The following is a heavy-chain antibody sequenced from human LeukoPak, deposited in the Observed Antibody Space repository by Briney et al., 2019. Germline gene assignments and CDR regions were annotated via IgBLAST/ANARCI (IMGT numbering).Heavy chain of an antibody. D-gene: IGHD1-26*01. Sequence: ASVKVSCKASGYTFTNYGISWVRQAPGQGLEGMGWISAYNGNTNYAQKLQGRVTMTTDTSTSTAYMELRSLRSDDTAVYYCATDSGSWRRVEYWGQGTLVTVSS. CDR3: ATDSGSWRRVEY. CDR1: GYTFTNYG. CDR2: ISAYNGNT. J-gene: IGHJ4*02. V-gene: IGHV1-18*01.